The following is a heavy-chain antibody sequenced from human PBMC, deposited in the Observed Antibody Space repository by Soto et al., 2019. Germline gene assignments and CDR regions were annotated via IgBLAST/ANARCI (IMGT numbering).Heavy chain of an antibody. CDR3: ARGDFYDTSGPFSDAFDT. J-gene: IGHJ5*02. Sequence: ASVKVSCKASGYIFTNYDINWVRQATGQGLEYLGWINPNSGNTGYVQKFKGRVTMTRNTSINTAYMELNSLRSEDTAVYYCARGDFYDTSGPFSDAFDTWGQGTLVTVSS. D-gene: IGHD3-22*01. CDR2: INPNSGNT. CDR1: GYIFTNYD. V-gene: IGHV1-8*01.